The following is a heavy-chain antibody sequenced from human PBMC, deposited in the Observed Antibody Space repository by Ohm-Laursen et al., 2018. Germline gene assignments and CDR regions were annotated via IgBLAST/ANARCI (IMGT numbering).Heavy chain of an antibody. V-gene: IGHV3-66*04. CDR3: ARLAVTTQYDY. Sequence: SLRLSCAASGFTVSSKYMSWVRQAPGKGLEWVSIIYSGGHTYYADSVKGRFTISRDNSRNTVSLQMNNLRAEDTAVYYCARLAVTTQYDYWGQGTLVTVSS. CDR1: GFTVSSKY. J-gene: IGHJ4*02. D-gene: IGHD4-17*01. CDR2: IYSGGHT.